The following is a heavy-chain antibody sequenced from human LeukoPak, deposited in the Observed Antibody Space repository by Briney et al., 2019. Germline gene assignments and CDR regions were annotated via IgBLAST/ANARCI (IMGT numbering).Heavy chain of an antibody. J-gene: IGHJ4*02. Sequence: GGSLRLSCAASGFTFSSYGMHWVRQAPGKGLEWVAVISYDGSNKYYADSVKGRFTISRDNSKNTLYLQMNSLRAEDTAVYYCARDKRHGYNYYLDYWGQGTLVTVSS. CDR1: GFTFSSYG. V-gene: IGHV3-30*19. D-gene: IGHD5-24*01. CDR2: ISYDGSNK. CDR3: ARDKRHGYNYYLDY.